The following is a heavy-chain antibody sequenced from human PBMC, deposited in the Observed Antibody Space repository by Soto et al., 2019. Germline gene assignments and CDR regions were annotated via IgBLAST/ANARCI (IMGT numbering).Heavy chain of an antibody. J-gene: IGHJ4*02. CDR3: ARGRYGDY. D-gene: IGHD1-1*01. Sequence: QVHVVQSGAEVKKPGASVKVSCKGSGYAFTTYGITWVRQAPGQGLEWMGWISAQNGNTNYAQKLQGRVTVTRDTSTSTAYMELRSLRSDATAVYYCARGRYGDYWGQGALVTVSS. CDR2: ISAQNGNT. CDR1: GYAFTTYG. V-gene: IGHV1-18*01.